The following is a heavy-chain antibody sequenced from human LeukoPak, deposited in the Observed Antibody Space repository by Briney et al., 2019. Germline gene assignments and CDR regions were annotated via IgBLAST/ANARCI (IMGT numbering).Heavy chain of an antibody. D-gene: IGHD3-22*01. CDR1: GFTFSSYA. Sequence: GGSLRLSCAASGFTFSSYAMSWVRQAPGKGLEWVSAISGSGGSTYYADSVKGRFTISRDNSKNTLYLQMNGLRAEDTAVYYCAKDPRITMIVVVITPPDYWGQGTLVTVSS. V-gene: IGHV3-23*01. CDR3: AKDPRITMIVVVITPPDY. CDR2: ISGSGGST. J-gene: IGHJ4*02.